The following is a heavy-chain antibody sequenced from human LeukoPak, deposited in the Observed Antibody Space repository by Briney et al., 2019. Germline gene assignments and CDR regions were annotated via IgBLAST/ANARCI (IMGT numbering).Heavy chain of an antibody. D-gene: IGHD2-2*01. Sequence: ASVTVSCKASGYTFSSYYMHWVRQAPGQGLEWMGIINPSGGSTSYAQKFQGRVTMTRDMSTSTVYMELSSLRSEDTAVYYCARDRCSSTSCYRFDPWGQGTLVTVSS. CDR3: ARDRCSSTSCYRFDP. CDR2: INPSGGST. CDR1: GYTFSSYY. J-gene: IGHJ5*02. V-gene: IGHV1-46*01.